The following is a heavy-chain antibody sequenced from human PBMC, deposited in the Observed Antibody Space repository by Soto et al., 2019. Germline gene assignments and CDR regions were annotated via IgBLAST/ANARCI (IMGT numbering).Heavy chain of an antibody. CDR2: ISGSGGST. Sequence: GGSLRLSCAASGFTVSSNYMSWVRQAPGKGLEWVSAISGSGGSTYYADSVKGRFTISRDNSKNTLYLQMNSLRAEDTAVYYRAKGRSNYDILTGYYAENDYWGQGTLVTVSS. CDR1: GFTVSSNY. J-gene: IGHJ4*02. D-gene: IGHD3-9*01. CDR3: AKGRSNYDILTGYYAENDY. V-gene: IGHV3-23*01.